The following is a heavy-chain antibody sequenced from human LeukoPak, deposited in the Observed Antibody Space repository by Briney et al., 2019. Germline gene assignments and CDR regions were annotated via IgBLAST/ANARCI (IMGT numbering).Heavy chain of an antibody. CDR3: AKDEVLRGYSYGGMFDY. Sequence: GGSLRLSCAASGFTFSSYAMSWVRQAPGKGLEWVSAISGSGGSTYYADSAKGRFTISRDNSKNTLYLQMNSLRAEDTAVYYCAKDEVLRGYSYGGMFDYWGQGTLVTVSS. D-gene: IGHD5-18*01. CDR2: ISGSGGST. CDR1: GFTFSSYA. V-gene: IGHV3-23*01. J-gene: IGHJ4*02.